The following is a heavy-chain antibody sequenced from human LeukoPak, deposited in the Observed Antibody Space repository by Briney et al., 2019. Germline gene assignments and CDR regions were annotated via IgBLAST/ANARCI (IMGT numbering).Heavy chain of an antibody. V-gene: IGHV3-21*01. CDR1: GFTFSSYS. Sequence: GGSLRLSCAASGFTFSSYSMNWVRQAPGKGLEWVSSISSSSSYIYYADSVKGRFTISRDNAKNSLYLQMNSLRAEDTAVYYCAREERLSGSYGYGMDVWGQGTTVTVSS. J-gene: IGHJ6*02. CDR3: AREERLSGSYGYGMDV. CDR2: ISSSSSYI. D-gene: IGHD1-26*01.